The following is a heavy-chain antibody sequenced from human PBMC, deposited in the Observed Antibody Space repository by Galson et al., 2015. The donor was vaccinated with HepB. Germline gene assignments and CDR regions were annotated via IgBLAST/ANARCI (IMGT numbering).Heavy chain of an antibody. CDR2: IYPGDSDS. CDR3: ASQTYYDSGMDV. Sequence: QSGAEVKEPGESLKISCKGSGYSFTNYWIDWVRQMPGKGLEWMGIIYPGDSDSKYSPSFQGQVTISADKSINTAYLQWSSLKASDTAIYYCASQTYYDSGMDVWGPGTTVTVSS. J-gene: IGHJ6*02. CDR1: GYSFTNYW. V-gene: IGHV5-51*01.